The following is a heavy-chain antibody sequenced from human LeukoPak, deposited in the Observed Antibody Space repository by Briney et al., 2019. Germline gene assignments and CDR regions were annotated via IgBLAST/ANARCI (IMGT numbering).Heavy chain of an antibody. CDR1: GYTFTSYG. D-gene: IGHD6-6*01. V-gene: IGHV1-46*01. CDR2: INPSGGST. CDR3: ARGYSSSSLVNWFDP. J-gene: IGHJ5*02. Sequence: ASVKVSCKASGYTFTSYGISLVRQAPGQGLEWMGIINPSGGSTSYAQKFQGRVTMTRDTSTSTVYMELSSLRSEDTAVYYCARGYSSSSLVNWFDPWGQGTLVTVSS.